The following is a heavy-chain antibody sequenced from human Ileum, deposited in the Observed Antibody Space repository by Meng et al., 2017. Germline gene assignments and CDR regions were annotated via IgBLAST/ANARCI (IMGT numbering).Heavy chain of an antibody. CDR3: ARGRDY. CDR2: IYYSGST. V-gene: IGHV4-39*07. J-gene: IGHJ4*02. Sequence: SETLSLTCSVPGGSISSSSYYRGWIRQPPGKGLEWIGSIYYSGSTYYNPSLKSRVTISVDTSKNQFSLKVSSVTAADTAVYYCARGRDYWGQGTLVTVSS. CDR1: GGSISSSSYY.